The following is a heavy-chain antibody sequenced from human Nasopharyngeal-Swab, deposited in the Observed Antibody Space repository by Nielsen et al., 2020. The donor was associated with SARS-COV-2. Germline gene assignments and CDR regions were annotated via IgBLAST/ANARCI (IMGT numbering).Heavy chain of an antibody. CDR3: ARDRGSCFRDFDY. J-gene: IGHJ4*02. Sequence: VRQAPGKGLEWVSYISSSSSTIYYADSVKGRFTISRDNAKNSLYLQMNSLRDEDTAVYYCARDRGSCFRDFDYWGQGTLVTVSS. CDR2: ISSSSSTI. V-gene: IGHV3-48*02. D-gene: IGHD2-15*01.